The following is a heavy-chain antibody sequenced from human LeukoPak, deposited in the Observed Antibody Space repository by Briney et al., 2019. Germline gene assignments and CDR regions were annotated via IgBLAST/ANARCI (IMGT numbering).Heavy chain of an antibody. CDR2: IRYDGTKQ. D-gene: IGHD3-9*01. V-gene: IGHV3-33*01. CDR3: VRDTITYDIFTGSPDY. CDR1: GFTFSKYG. Sequence: GKSLRLSCEVSGFTFSKYGMHWVRQAPGKGLEGVSTIRYDGTKQYYADSVRGRFTISRDNSGDTLFLQMNSLGAEDTALYYCVRDTITYDIFTGSPDYWGQGTLVIVSS. J-gene: IGHJ4*02.